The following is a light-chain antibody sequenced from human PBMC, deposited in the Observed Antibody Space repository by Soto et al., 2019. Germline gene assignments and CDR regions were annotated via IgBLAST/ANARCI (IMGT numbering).Light chain of an antibody. V-gene: IGLV2-8*01. CDR3: SSYAGSLLL. Sequence: QSALTQPPSASGSPGQSVTISCTGTSSDIGAYDYVSWYQQHPGKAPKLIIYDITKRPSGVPDRFSGSKSGTSASLTVSGLQPDDEAEYHCSSYAGSLLLFGGGTKLTVL. CDR1: SSDIGAYDY. CDR2: DIT. J-gene: IGLJ2*01.